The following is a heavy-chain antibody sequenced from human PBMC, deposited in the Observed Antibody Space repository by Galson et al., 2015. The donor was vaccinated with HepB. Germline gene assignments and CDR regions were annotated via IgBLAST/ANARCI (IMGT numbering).Heavy chain of an antibody. CDR1: GFTFDNYA. V-gene: IGHV3-9*01. Sequence: SLRLSCATSGFTFDNYAMHWVRHAPGKGLEWVSGISWNSGIVGYAESVKGRFTISRDNAKKSLYLQMNSLRAEDTALYYCAKDKADAAYYFDSWGQGTLVTGSS. J-gene: IGHJ4*02. D-gene: IGHD2-15*01. CDR2: ISWNSGIV. CDR3: AKDKADAAYYFDS.